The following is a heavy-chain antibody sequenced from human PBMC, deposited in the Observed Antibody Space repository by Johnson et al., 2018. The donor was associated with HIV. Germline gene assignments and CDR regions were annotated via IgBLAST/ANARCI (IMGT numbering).Heavy chain of an antibody. V-gene: IGHV3-11*04. D-gene: IGHD2-8*01. CDR3: ARSVNAGRPFDI. Sequence: QVQLVESGGGLVKPGGSLRLSCGASGFTFSDSYMNWIRQAPGKGLEWVSYISSSDSAIWYADSVKGRFTVSRDNAKNSLYLQMNSLRAEDKAVYYCARSVNAGRPFDIWGQGTLVTVSS. CDR1: GFTFSDSY. CDR2: ISSSDSAI. J-gene: IGHJ3*02.